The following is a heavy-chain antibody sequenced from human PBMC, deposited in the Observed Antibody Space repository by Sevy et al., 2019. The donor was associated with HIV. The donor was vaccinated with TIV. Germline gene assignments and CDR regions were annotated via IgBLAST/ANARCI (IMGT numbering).Heavy chain of an antibody. D-gene: IGHD2-21*01. V-gene: IGHV3-7*01. J-gene: IGHJ4*02. CDR2: VKQDMSEK. CDR3: ARAQQVTMLVVIGGLYFDL. Sequence: GGSLRLSCAASGFTFSYYRMSWVRQAPGKGLEWVANVKQDMSEKYYADSVKGRFTISRDNAKNSLYLEMNSLRAEDTAVYYCARAQQVTMLVVIGGLYFDLWGQGTLVTVSS. CDR1: GFTFSYYR.